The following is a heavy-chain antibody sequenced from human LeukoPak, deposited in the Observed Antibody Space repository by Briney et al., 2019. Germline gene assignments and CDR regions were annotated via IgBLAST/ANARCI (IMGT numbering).Heavy chain of an antibody. V-gene: IGHV3-53*01. Sequence: GGSLRPSCAASGFTFSNNYMIWVRQAPGKGLEWVSLIYSDGTTYYSDSVKGRFTISRDNSKNTLYLQMSSLRAEDTAVYYCASTYCSGGSCSRKDFDYWGQGTLVTVSS. CDR2: IYSDGTT. CDR3: ASTYCSGGSCSRKDFDY. CDR1: GFTFSNNY. D-gene: IGHD2-15*01. J-gene: IGHJ4*02.